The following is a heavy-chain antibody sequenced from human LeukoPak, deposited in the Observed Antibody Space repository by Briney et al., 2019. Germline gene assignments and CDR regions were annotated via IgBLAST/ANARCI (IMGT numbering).Heavy chain of an antibody. CDR1: GGSISSYY. V-gene: IGHV4-4*07. CDR3: ARSRPVHCSIISCYGLDPFAY. J-gene: IGHJ4*02. CDR2: IYNSGNI. Sequence: PSETLSFTCTVSGGSISSYYWSWIRQPAGKGLEWIGRIYNSGNINYNPSLKSRATMSVDASKNQFSLKLSSVTAADTAIYYCARSRPVHCSIISCYGLDPFAYWGQGTLVTVSS. D-gene: IGHD2-2*01.